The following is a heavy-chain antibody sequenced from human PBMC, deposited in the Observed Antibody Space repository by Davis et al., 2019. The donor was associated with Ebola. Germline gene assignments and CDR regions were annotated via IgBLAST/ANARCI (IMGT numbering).Heavy chain of an antibody. J-gene: IGHJ4*02. CDR1: GFTFDDYA. V-gene: IGHV3-21*01. CDR2: ISSSSSYI. Sequence: GESLKISCAASGFTFDDYAMHWVRQAPGRGLEWVSSISSSSSYIYYADSVKGRFTISRDNAKNTLYLQMNNLRVEDTAVYYCATLPGYYWGQGTLVTVSS. D-gene: IGHD1-26*01. CDR3: ATLPGYY.